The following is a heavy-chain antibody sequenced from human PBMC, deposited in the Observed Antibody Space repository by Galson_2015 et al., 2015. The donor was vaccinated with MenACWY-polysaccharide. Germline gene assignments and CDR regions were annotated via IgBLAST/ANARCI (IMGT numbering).Heavy chain of an antibody. V-gene: IGHV3-30-3*01. CDR1: GFTFSSYA. CDR3: ARDRSVTTPMHDY. D-gene: IGHD5-18*01. CDR2: ISYDGSNK. J-gene: IGHJ4*02. Sequence: SLRLSCAASGFTFSSYAMHWVRQAPGKGLERVAVISYDGSNKYYADSVKGRFTISRDNSKNTLNLQMNSLRAEDTAVYYCARDRSVTTPMHDYWAQGTLVTVSS.